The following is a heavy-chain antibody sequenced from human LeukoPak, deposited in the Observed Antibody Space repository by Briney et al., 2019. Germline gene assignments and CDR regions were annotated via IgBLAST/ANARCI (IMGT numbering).Heavy chain of an antibody. V-gene: IGHV1-2*02. J-gene: IGHJ4*02. CDR3: ARDPVGRWSPDLDY. Sequence: ASAKVSCKASGYTFTAYYMHWVRQAPGQGLEWMGWINLNNGGTNYAQNFQGRVTMTRDPSISTAYMELSRLRSDDTAVYYCARDPVGRWSPDLDYWGQGTLVTVSS. CDR2: INLNNGGT. CDR1: GYTFTAYY. D-gene: IGHD1-26*01.